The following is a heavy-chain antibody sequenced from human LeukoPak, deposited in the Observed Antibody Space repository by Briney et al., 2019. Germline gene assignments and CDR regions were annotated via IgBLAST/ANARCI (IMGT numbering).Heavy chain of an antibody. CDR3: ARATSGYYFDH. CDR2: ISYSGST. V-gene: IGHV4-59*01. D-gene: IGHD3-22*01. CDR1: GGSISSYY. J-gene: IGHJ4*02. Sequence: SETLSLTCTVSGGSISSYYWNWIRQPPGKGLEWIGYISYSGSTNYNPSLKSRVTMSVDTSKNQFSLKLSSVTAADTAVYFCARATSGYYFDHWDQGTLVTVSS.